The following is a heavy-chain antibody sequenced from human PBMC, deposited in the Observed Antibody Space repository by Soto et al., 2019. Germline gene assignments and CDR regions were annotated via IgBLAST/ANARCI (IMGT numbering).Heavy chain of an antibody. CDR3: ARDGSGFHWYFDL. D-gene: IGHD6-19*01. J-gene: IGHJ2*01. V-gene: IGHV6-1*01. CDR2: TYYRSKWYI. Sequence: SQTLSLTCAISGDSVSSATATWSWIRQSPSRGLEWLGRTYYRSKWYIDYAVSVKSRIVITPDTSRNQLPLQLSSVTPEDTAVYFCARDGSGFHWYFDLWGRGTLVTVS. CDR1: GDSVSSATAT.